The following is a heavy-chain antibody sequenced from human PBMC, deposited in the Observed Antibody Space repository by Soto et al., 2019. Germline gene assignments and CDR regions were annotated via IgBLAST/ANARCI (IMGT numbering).Heavy chain of an antibody. Sequence: GGSLRLSCAASGFTFSSYGMHWVRQAPGKGLEWVAVISYDGSNKYYADSVKGRFTISRDNSKNTLYLQMNSLRAEDTAVYYCAKDLGDPWGQGTLVTVSS. D-gene: IGHD2-21*01. V-gene: IGHV3-30*18. CDR2: ISYDGSNK. CDR3: AKDLGDP. J-gene: IGHJ5*02. CDR1: GFTFSSYG.